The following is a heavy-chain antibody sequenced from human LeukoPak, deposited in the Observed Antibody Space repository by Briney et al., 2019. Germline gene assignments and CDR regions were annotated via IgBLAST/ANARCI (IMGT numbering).Heavy chain of an antibody. CDR3: ARSQYYDSSGYYVFYFDY. CDR1: GGSVSSGSYY. V-gene: IGHV4-61*01. Sequence: SETLSLTCTVFGGSVSSGSYYWSWIRQPPGKGLEWIGYIYYSGSTNYNPSLKSRVTISVDTSKNQFSLKLSSVTAADTAVYYCARSQYYDSSGYYVFYFDYWGQGTLVTVSS. D-gene: IGHD3-22*01. J-gene: IGHJ4*02. CDR2: IYYSGST.